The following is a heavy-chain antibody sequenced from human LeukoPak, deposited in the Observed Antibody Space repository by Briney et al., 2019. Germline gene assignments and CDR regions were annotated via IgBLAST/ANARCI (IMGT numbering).Heavy chain of an antibody. CDR1: GGSISSSSYY. V-gene: IGHV4-39*01. CDR2: VYYSGST. J-gene: IGHJ3*01. Sequence: SSATLSLTCTVSGGSISSSSYYWGWIRQPPGKGLEWIGSVYYSGSTYYNPSLKSRVTISVDTSKNQFSLKLSSVTAADTAVYYCANGPYCGGDCLWGQGTMVTVSS. D-gene: IGHD2-21*02. CDR3: ANGPYCGGDCL.